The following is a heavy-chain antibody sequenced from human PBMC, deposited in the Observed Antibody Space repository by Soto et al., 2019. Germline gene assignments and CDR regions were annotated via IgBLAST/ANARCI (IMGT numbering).Heavy chain of an antibody. J-gene: IGHJ4*02. Sequence: GGSLRLSCVASGFTLSSYSMVWVRQAPGKGLEGVSYIFSTSTTIYYADSVKGRFTVSRDNAQNSLFLLMNCLRAEDTAVYYCAGDKGWAFAYWGQGALVSVS. V-gene: IGHV3-48*04. CDR3: AGDKGWAFAY. D-gene: IGHD6-19*01. CDR1: GFTLSSYS. CDR2: IFSTSTTI.